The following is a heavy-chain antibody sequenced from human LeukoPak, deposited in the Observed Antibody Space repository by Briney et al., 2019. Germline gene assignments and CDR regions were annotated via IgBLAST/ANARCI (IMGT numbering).Heavy chain of an antibody. CDR2: ISADGGST. J-gene: IGHJ4*02. CDR3: AKESGKFDY. V-gene: IGHV3-43*02. Sequence: PGGSLRLSWVAAGLNFDDSAMHWVRQAPGKGLEWVSLISADGGSTFSADSVKGRFSISRDNSKNSLYLQMNSLRSEDTAMYYCAKESGKFDYWGQGTLVAVSS. CDR1: GLNFDDSA.